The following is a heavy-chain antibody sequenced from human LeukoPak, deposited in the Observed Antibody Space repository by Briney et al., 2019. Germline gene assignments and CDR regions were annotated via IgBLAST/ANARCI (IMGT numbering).Heavy chain of an antibody. CDR3: AKDFYVSTSQRLDY. J-gene: IGHJ4*02. V-gene: IGHV3-43*02. Sequence: GGSLRLSCAASGFTFDDYAMHWVRQAPGXGLEWVXLISGDGGSTYYADSVKGRFTISRDNSKNSLYLQMNSLRTEDTALYYCAKDFYVSTSQRLDYWGQGTLVTVSS. CDR1: GFTFDDYA. CDR2: ISGDGGST. D-gene: IGHD2-2*01.